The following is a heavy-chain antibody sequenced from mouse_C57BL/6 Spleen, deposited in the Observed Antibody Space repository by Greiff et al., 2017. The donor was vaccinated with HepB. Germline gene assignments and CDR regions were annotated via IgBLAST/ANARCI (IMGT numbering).Heavy chain of an antibody. CDR2: IRNKANNHAT. Sequence: EVKLVESGGGLVQPGGSMKLSCAASGFTFSDAWMDWVRQSPEKGLEWVAEIRNKANNHATYYAESVKGRFTISRDDSKSSVYLQMNSLRAEDTGIYYCTRSTMITTRGYYAMDYWGQGTSVTVSS. CDR3: TRSTMITTRGYYAMDY. D-gene: IGHD2-4*01. V-gene: IGHV6-6*01. CDR1: GFTFSDAW. J-gene: IGHJ4*01.